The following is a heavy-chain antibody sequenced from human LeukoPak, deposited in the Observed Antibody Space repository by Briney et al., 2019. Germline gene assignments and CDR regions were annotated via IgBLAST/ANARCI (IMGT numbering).Heavy chain of an antibody. D-gene: IGHD1-26*01. Sequence: GGSLRLSCAGSGFDLWRYAMSWVRQAPGKGLEWVSGISGTGGSTYYADSVKGRFTISRENSINTVFLEMNSLRAEDTAIYYCAKDQSRVGASDPFDYWGQGILVTVSS. J-gene: IGHJ4*02. V-gene: IGHV3-23*01. CDR1: GFDLWRYA. CDR2: ISGTGGST. CDR3: AKDQSRVGASDPFDY.